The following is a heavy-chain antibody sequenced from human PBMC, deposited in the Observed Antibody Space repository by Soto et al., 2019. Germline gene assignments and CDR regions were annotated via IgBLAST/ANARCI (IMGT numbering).Heavy chain of an antibody. CDR1: GGSISSSAYY. V-gene: IGHV4-39*01. Sequence: PSETLSLTCTVSGGSISSSAYYWGWIRQPPGKGLEWIGSIYYSGTTFYVPSLKSRLFMSVDTSKNQFSLRLRSVTATDTAVYYCARQARGATYSDFDYWGQGPLVTVSS. D-gene: IGHD1-26*01. CDR2: IYYSGTT. CDR3: ARQARGATYSDFDY. J-gene: IGHJ4*02.